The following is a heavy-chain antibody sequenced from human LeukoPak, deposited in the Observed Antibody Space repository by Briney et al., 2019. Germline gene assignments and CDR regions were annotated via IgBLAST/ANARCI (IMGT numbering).Heavy chain of an antibody. CDR1: GFTFSSYG. J-gene: IGHJ5*02. CDR3: ARAAIQLWDNWFDP. D-gene: IGHD5-18*01. CDR2: IWYGGSNK. V-gene: IGHV3-33*01. Sequence: PGGSLRLSCAASGFTFSSYGMHWVRQAPGKGLEWVAVIWYGGSNKYYADSVKGRFTISRDNSKNTLYLQMNSLRAEDTAVYYCARAAIQLWDNWFDPWGQGTPVTVSS.